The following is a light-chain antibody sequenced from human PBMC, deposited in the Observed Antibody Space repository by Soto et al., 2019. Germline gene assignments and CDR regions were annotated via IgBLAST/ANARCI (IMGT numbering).Light chain of an antibody. J-gene: IGLJ2*01. Sequence: QSVLTQPASVSGSPGQSITISCTGTNSDIGGYNYVSWFQQHPGKAPKLIIYDVSNRPSGVSTRFSGSKSGNTASLTISGLQAEDEVDYYCSSYTSSSTVVFGGGTKLTVL. CDR1: NSDIGGYNY. V-gene: IGLV2-14*01. CDR2: DVS. CDR3: SSYTSSSTVV.